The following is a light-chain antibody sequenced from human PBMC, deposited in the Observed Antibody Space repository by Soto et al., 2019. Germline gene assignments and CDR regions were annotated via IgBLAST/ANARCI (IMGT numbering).Light chain of an antibody. Sequence: QSALTQPASVSGSPGQSITISCTGTSSDVGGYNYVSWYQQHPGKAPKLMIYEVSNRPSGVSNRFSGSKSGNTASLTISGLQAEDEADYYCSSYTSSSPYVFGAGNKVTV. CDR3: SSYTSSSPYV. J-gene: IGLJ1*01. CDR1: SSDVGGYNY. CDR2: EVS. V-gene: IGLV2-14*01.